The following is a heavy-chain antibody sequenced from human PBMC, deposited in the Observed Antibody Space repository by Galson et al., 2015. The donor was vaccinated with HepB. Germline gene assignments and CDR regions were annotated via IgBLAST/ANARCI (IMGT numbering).Heavy chain of an antibody. CDR2: IRYDGSNK. D-gene: IGHD6-13*01. V-gene: IGHV3-30*02. Sequence: SLRLSCAASGFTFSSYGMHWVRQAPGKGLEWVAFIRYDGSNKYYADSVKGRFTISRDNSKNTLYLQMNSLRAEDTAVYYCAKLGMQLVHASDIWGQGTMVTVSS. J-gene: IGHJ3*02. CDR3: AKLGMQLVHASDI. CDR1: GFTFSSYG.